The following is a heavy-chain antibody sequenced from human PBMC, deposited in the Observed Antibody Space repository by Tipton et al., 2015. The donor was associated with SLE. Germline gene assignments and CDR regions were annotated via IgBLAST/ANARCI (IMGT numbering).Heavy chain of an antibody. CDR3: ARGKNYFDY. J-gene: IGHJ4*02. V-gene: IGHV3-7*01. CDR1: GFRFSRSW. CDR2: IDEDGSEK. Sequence: GSLRLSCVASGFRFSRSWMNWVRQAPGKGLELVANIDEDGSEKHYVDSVKDRLTISRDNAKNSLFLQMNSLRAEDTAVYYCARGKNYFDYWGQGALVTVSS.